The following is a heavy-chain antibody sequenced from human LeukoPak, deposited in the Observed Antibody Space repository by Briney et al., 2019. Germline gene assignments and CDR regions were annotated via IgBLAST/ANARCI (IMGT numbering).Heavy chain of an antibody. CDR2: IYYSGST. CDR3: ARGDDAFDV. CDR1: GGSICTYY. Sequence: SETLSLTCTVSGGSICTYYWSWIRQPPGKGLEWIGSIYYSGSTNYNPSLKSRVTISVDTSKNQFSLKLSSVTAADTAVYYCARGDDAFDVWGQGTMVTVSS. V-gene: IGHV4-59*01. J-gene: IGHJ3*01.